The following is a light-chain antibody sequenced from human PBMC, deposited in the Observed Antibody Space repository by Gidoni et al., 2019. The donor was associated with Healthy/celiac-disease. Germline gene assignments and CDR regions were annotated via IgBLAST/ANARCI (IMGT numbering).Light chain of an antibody. CDR3: QSADSSGTSWV. CDR2: KDS. J-gene: IGLJ3*02. V-gene: IGLV3-25*02. Sequence: SHELTQPPSVSVSPGQTARITCSGDALPKQYASWSQQKPGQAPVLVIYKDSERPSGIPERFSGSSSGTTVTLTISGVQAEDEADYYCQSADSSGTSWVFGGGTKLTVL. CDR1: ALPKQY.